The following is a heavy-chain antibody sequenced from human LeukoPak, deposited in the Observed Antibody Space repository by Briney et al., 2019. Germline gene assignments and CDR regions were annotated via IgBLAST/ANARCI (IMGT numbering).Heavy chain of an antibody. J-gene: IGHJ3*02. CDR2: VSGSGGNT. V-gene: IGHV3-23*01. CDR1: GFTFSNNA. CDR3: ARDGITMRTDAFDI. D-gene: IGHD3-22*01. Sequence: PGGSLRLSCTFSGFTFSNNAMTWVRQALGKGLEWVSTVSGSGGNTYYADSVKGRFTISRDNPKNTLWLEMNSLRAEDTAVYYCARDGITMRTDAFDIWGQGTMVTVSS.